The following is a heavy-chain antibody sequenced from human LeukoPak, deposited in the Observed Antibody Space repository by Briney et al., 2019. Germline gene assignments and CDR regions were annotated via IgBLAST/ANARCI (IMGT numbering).Heavy chain of an antibody. J-gene: IGHJ4*02. V-gene: IGHV3-23*01. Sequence: PGGSLRLSCAASGFTFSSYAMTWVRQAPGKGLEWVSAISGSGPSTYYADSVKGRFTISRDNSKNTLYLQMNSLRAEDTAVYYCAKDFIMYYAILTGYPGDYWGQGTLVTVSS. D-gene: IGHD3-9*01. CDR2: ISGSGPST. CDR3: AKDFIMYYAILTGYPGDY. CDR1: GFTFSSYA.